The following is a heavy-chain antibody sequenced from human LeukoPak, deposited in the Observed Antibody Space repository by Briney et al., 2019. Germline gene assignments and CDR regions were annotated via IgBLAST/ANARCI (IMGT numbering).Heavy chain of an antibody. D-gene: IGHD4-17*01. CDR1: GFTFRNHA. CDR2: LSGRDHTT. Sequence: GGSLRLSCAAFGFTFRNHAMNWVRQTPGKGLGWVSTLSGRDHTTYYADSVKGRFTISRDNSKNTLYLQMNSLRAEDTAVYYCAKGGGFGDYGSYYFDYWGQGTLVTVSS. V-gene: IGHV3-23*01. CDR3: AKGGGFGDYGSYYFDY. J-gene: IGHJ4*02.